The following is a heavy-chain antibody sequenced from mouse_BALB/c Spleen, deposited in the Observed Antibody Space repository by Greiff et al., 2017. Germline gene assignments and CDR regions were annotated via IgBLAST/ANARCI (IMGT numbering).Heavy chain of an antibody. V-gene: IGHV3-2*02. CDR3: ARSHGYDTYYAMDY. D-gene: IGHD2-2*01. Sequence: DVQLQESGPGLVKPSQSLSLTCTVTGYSITSDYAWNWIRQFPGNKLEWMGYISYSGSTSYNPSLKSRISITRDTSKNQFFLQLNSVTTEDTATYYCARSHGYDTYYAMDYWGQGTSVTVSS. CDR1: GYSITSDYA. CDR2: ISYSGST. J-gene: IGHJ4*01.